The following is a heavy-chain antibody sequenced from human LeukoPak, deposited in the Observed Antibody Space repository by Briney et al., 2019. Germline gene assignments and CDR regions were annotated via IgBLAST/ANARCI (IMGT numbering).Heavy chain of an antibody. Sequence: ASVKVSCKASGYTFTSYYMHWVRQAPGQGLEWMGIINPSGGSTSYAQKFRGRVTMTRDMSTSTVYMELSSLRSEDTAVYYCARDRPYYYDSSGPDAFDIWGQGTMVTVSS. J-gene: IGHJ3*02. CDR3: ARDRPYYYDSSGPDAFDI. V-gene: IGHV1-46*01. CDR1: GYTFTSYY. CDR2: INPSGGST. D-gene: IGHD3-22*01.